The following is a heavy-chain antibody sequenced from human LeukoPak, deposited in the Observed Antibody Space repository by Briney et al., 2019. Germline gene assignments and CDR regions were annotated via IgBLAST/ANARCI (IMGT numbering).Heavy chain of an antibody. CDR2: IYYSGST. J-gene: IGHJ3*02. D-gene: IGHD1-1*01. Sequence: SETLSLTCTVSGDSISSSYWSWIRQPPGKGLEWIGYIYYSGSTNYNSSLKSRVTISVDTSKNQFSLKLSSVTAADTAVYYCARHRSVHYDAFDMWGQGTMVTVSS. CDR3: ARHRSVHYDAFDM. V-gene: IGHV4-59*08. CDR1: GDSISSSY.